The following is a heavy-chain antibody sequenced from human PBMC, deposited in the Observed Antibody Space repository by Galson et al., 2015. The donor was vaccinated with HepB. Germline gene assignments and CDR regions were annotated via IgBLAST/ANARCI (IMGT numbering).Heavy chain of an antibody. CDR3: ARTFYCDY. CDR1: GYIFTSYA. J-gene: IGHJ4*02. D-gene: IGHD2/OR15-2a*01. V-gene: IGHV7-4-1*02. CDR2: INTSNGKT. Sequence: SVKVSCKASGYIFTSYAINWGRQAPGQGLEWMGWINTSNGKTTYAQGFTGRFVFSLETSVNTAFLQINSLTAEDTAVYFCARTFYCDYWGQGALVTASS.